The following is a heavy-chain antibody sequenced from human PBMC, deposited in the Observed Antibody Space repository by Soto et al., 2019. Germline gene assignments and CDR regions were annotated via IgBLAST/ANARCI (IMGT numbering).Heavy chain of an antibody. J-gene: IGHJ2*01. CDR1: GGSISSYY. V-gene: IGHV4-59*01. CDR2: IYYSGST. D-gene: IGHD3-22*01. CDR3: ARTYYYDSRGPGDFDL. Sequence: SETLSLTCTVSGGSISSYYWSWIRQPPGKGLEWIGYIYYSGSTNYNPSLKSRVTISVDTSKNQFSLKLSSVTAADTAVYYCARTYYYDSRGPGDFDLWGRGTMVTVYS.